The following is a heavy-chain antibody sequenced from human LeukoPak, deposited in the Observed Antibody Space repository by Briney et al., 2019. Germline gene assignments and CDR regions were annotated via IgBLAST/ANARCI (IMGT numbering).Heavy chain of an antibody. D-gene: IGHD6-13*01. CDR3: AREKGSSWYGFDY. Sequence: SETLSLTCTVSGGSISSYYWSWIRQPPGKGLEWIGYIYYSGSTNYNPSLKSRVTISVDTSKNQFSLKLSSVTAADTAVYYCAREKGSSWYGFDYWGQGTLVTVSS. CDR1: GGSISSYY. V-gene: IGHV4-59*01. CDR2: IYYSGST. J-gene: IGHJ4*02.